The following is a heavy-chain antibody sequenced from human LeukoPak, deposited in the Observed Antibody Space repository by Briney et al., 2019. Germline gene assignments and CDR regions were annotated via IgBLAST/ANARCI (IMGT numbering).Heavy chain of an antibody. V-gene: IGHV1-2*02. Sequence: ASVRVSFKASGYSFTGFYMHWVRQAPGQGHEWMGWINPNNGGTEYAHNFQGRVTMTRDTSVSTAYMELSGLRFDDTAVYYCARDHHRQTPISFDPWGQGTLVTVSS. CDR3: ARDHHRQTPISFDP. J-gene: IGHJ5*02. CDR1: GYSFTGFY. CDR2: INPNNGGT.